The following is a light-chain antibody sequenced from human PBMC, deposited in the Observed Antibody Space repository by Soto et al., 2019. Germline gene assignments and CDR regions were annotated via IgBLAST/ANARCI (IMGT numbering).Light chain of an antibody. CDR1: QYIGRY. Sequence: DIQMTQSPSSLSASVGDRVTITCRAGQYIGRYLNWYQQKPGKAPKLLIYAASSLHSGVPSRFSGSGSGTEFTLTISSLQPDDFATYYCQQYNSYPWTFGQGTRWIS. CDR2: AAS. V-gene: IGKV1-5*01. CDR3: QQYNSYPWT. J-gene: IGKJ1*01.